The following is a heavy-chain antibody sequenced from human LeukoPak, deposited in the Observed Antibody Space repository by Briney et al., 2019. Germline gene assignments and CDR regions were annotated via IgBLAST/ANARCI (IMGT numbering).Heavy chain of an antibody. D-gene: IGHD3-22*01. V-gene: IGHV3-33*01. CDR1: GFTFSSNG. Sequence: PGRSLRLSCVATGFTFSSNGMHWVRRAPGKGLEWVAMIWYDGSKTYYIGSVKGRFTISRDNSKNTLYLQMNSLKTEDTAVYYCTTDQYYYDSSGYYYSDYWGQGTLVTVSS. CDR2: IWYDGSKT. CDR3: TTDQYYYDSSGYYYSDY. J-gene: IGHJ4*02.